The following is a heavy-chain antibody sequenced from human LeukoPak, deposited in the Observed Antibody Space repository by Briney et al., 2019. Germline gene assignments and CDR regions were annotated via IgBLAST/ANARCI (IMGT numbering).Heavy chain of an antibody. CDR1: GGSISSGGYS. D-gene: IGHD4-17*01. V-gene: IGHV4-30-2*01. J-gene: IGHJ3*02. Sequence: PSETLSLTCAVSGGSISSGGYSWSWIRQPPGKGLEWIGYIYHSGSTYYNPSLKSRVTISVDRSKNQFSLKLSSVTAADTAVYYCAREGDGDYSNAFDIWGQGTWSPSLQ. CDR3: AREGDGDYSNAFDI. CDR2: IYHSGST.